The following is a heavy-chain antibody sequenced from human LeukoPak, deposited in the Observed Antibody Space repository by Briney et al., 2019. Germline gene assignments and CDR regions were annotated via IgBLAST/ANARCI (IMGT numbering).Heavy chain of an antibody. D-gene: IGHD6-13*01. CDR1: GGTFSSYA. Sequence: ASVKVSCKASGGTFSSYAISWVRQAPGQGLEWMGGIIPIFGTANYAQKFQGRVTITTDESTSTAYMELSSLRSEDTAVYYCTTDQAAGNWEAFDIWGQGTMVTVSS. V-gene: IGHV1-69*05. CDR2: IIPIFGTA. J-gene: IGHJ3*02. CDR3: TTDQAAGNWEAFDI.